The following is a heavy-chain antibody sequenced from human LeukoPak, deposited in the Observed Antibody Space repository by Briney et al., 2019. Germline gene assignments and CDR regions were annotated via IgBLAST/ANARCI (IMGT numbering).Heavy chain of an antibody. CDR3: SRGREDIVVVPAARPSAFDI. J-gene: IGHJ3*02. D-gene: IGHD2-2*01. CDR2: INPNSGGT. Sequence: GASVKVSCKASGYTFTGYYMHWVRQAPGQGLEWMGWINPNSGGTNYAQKFQGRVTMTRDTSISTAYMELSSLRSEDTAVYYCSRGREDIVVVPAARPSAFDIWGQGTMVTVSS. CDR1: GYTFTGYY. V-gene: IGHV1-2*02.